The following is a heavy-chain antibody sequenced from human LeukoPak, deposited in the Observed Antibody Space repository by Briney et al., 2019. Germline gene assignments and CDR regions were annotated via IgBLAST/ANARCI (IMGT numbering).Heavy chain of an antibody. Sequence: SETLSLTCTVSGGSISSSSYYWGWIRQPPGKGLEWIGSIYYSGSTYYDPSLKSRVTISVDTSKNQFSLKLSSVTAADTAVYYCARPLNPTAAAGLNWYFDLWGRGTLVTVSS. CDR2: IYYSGST. D-gene: IGHD6-13*01. V-gene: IGHV4-39*07. J-gene: IGHJ2*01. CDR1: GGSISSSSYY. CDR3: ARPLNPTAAAGLNWYFDL.